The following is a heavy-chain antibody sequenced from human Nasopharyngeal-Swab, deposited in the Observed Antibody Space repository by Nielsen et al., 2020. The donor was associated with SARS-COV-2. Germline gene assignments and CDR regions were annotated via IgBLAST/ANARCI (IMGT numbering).Heavy chain of an antibody. Sequence: GESLKISCAASGFSFSTYTMNWARRAPGKGLEWLSSISDDSGAKYHADSVKGRFTISRDNAKNSLFLEMNSLRAEDTAVYYCARDSDIPYSGYGMDVWGQGTTVTVSS. D-gene: IGHD6-13*01. CDR2: ISDDSGAK. V-gene: IGHV3-21*01. CDR1: GFSFSTYT. CDR3: ARDSDIPYSGYGMDV. J-gene: IGHJ6*02.